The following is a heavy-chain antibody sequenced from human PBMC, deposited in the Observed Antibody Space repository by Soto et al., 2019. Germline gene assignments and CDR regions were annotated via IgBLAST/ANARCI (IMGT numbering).Heavy chain of an antibody. J-gene: IGHJ6*03. CDR2: IHLRSGNT. CDR3: ARQGSSTVTEYYYYMDV. Sequence: PSETLSLTCTVSGGSISSSSFYWGWVRQTPGKGLEWITSIHLRSGNTYYNPSLKSRVTISVDTSKNQFSLKLSSVTAADTAVYYCARQGSSTVTEYYYYMDVWGKGTTVTVSS. CDR1: GGSISSSSFY. V-gene: IGHV4-39*01. D-gene: IGHD4-17*01.